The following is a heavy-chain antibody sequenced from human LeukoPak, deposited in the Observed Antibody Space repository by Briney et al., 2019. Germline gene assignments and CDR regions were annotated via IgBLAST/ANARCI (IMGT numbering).Heavy chain of an antibody. CDR2: INPSGGST. CDR1: GYTFTGYY. CDR3: ARDLSPVEMATIGAFDI. J-gene: IGHJ3*02. Sequence: GASVKVSCKASGYTFTGYYMHWVRQAPGQGLEWMGIINPSGGSTSYAQKFQGRVTMTRDTSTSTVYMELSSLRSEDTAVYYCARDLSPVEMATIGAFDIWGQGTMVTVSS. V-gene: IGHV1-46*01. D-gene: IGHD5-24*01.